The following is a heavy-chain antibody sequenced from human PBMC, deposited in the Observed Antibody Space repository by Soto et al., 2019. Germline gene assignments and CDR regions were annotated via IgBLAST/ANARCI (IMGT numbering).Heavy chain of an antibody. CDR3: AKVGFIVVVVAAHNWFDP. V-gene: IGHV3-23*01. D-gene: IGHD2-15*01. J-gene: IGHJ5*02. CDR2: ISGSGGST. CDR1: GFTFSSYA. Sequence: EVQLLESGGGLVQPGGSLGLSCAASGFTFSSYAMSWVRQAPGKGLEWVSAISGSGGSTYYADSVKGRFTISRDNSKNTLYLQMNSQRAEDTAVYYCAKVGFIVVVVAAHNWFDPWGQGTLVTVSS.